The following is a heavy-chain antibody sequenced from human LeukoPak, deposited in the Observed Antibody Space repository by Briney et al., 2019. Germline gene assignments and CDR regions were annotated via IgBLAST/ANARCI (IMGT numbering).Heavy chain of an antibody. D-gene: IGHD3-16*01. J-gene: IGHJ4*02. V-gene: IGHV1-69*04. CDR1: GGTFSSYA. CDR3: ARDEGYDGSYSDY. Sequence: GASVKVSCKASGGTFSSYAISWVRQAPGQGPEWMGRIIPIFGIANYAQKFQGRVTITADKSTSTAYMELSSLRSEDTAVYYCARDEGYDGSYSDYWGQGTLVTVSS. CDR2: IIPIFGIA.